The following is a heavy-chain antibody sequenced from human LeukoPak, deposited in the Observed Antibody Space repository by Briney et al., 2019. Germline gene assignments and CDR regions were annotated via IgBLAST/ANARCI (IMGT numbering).Heavy chain of an antibody. V-gene: IGHV1-46*01. CDR2: INPSGGST. Sequence: ASVKVSCKASGYTFTSYYMHWVRQAPGQGLEWMGIINPSGGSTSYAQKFQGRVTMTRDMSTSTVYMELSSLRSEDTAVYYCARDKAGTAARPGFYYYYYMDVWGKGTTVTASS. CDR3: ARDKAGTAARPGFYYYYYMDV. D-gene: IGHD6-6*01. CDR1: GYTFTSYY. J-gene: IGHJ6*03.